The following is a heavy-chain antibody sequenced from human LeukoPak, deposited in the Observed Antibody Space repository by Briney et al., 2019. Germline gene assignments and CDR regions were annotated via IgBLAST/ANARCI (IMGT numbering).Heavy chain of an antibody. CDR3: AREGFLDP. V-gene: IGHV1-2*02. J-gene: IGHJ5*02. CDR1: GYIFSDYY. CDR2: IKPDSGGT. Sequence: ASVKVSCKASGYIFSDYYMHWVRQAPGQGLEWMGWIKPDSGGTNYEQKFQGRVTMTRDTSISTAYMELSRLRSDDTAVYYCAREGFLDPWGQGTLVTVSS.